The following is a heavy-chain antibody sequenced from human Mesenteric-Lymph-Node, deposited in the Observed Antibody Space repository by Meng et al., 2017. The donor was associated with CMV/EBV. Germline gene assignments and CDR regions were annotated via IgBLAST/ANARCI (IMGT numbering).Heavy chain of an antibody. CDR1: GFNGRDKY. J-gene: IGHJ4*02. D-gene: IGHD3-10*01. V-gene: IGHV3-66*01. CDR2: IYRGDNT. Sequence: EGHLVDAGGGLVQPGGSLRLSCAALGFNGRDKYMSWVRQAPGKGLEWVCIIYRGDNTYYIDSVKDRFTVSRDNSKNTMYLQMNSLRVEDTAVYYCTGDSVSNPNLDYWGQGTLVTVSS. CDR3: TGDSVSNPNLDY.